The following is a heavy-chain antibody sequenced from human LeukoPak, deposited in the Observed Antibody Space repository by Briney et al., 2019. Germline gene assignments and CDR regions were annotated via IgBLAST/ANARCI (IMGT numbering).Heavy chain of an antibody. Sequence: GGSLRLSCAASGFTFSSYWMHWVRQAPGKGLVWVSHINSDGSSTSYADSVKGRFTISRDNSKNTLYLQMNSLRAEDTAVYYCAKHRENFGDSCLDDYWGQGTLVTVSS. CDR2: INSDGSST. CDR3: AKHRENFGDSCLDDY. CDR1: GFTFSSYW. V-gene: IGHV3-74*01. D-gene: IGHD4-17*01. J-gene: IGHJ4*02.